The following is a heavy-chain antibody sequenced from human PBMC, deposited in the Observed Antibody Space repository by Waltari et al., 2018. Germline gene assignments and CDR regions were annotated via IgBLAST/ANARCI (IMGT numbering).Heavy chain of an antibody. CDR3: ATYIGASVGTAAFDV. CDR2: ISYAGTT. D-gene: IGHD5-12*01. CDR1: GGSIDTPKHY. J-gene: IGHJ3*01. V-gene: IGHV4-39*01. Sequence: QLQLQESGPGPVKPSETLSLTCSVSGGSIDTPKHYWSWIRQPPGQGLEWIGTISYAGTTYTNPSHRSRLTMSRDTSKNQLSLTLGSTTAADTAVYYCATYIGASVGTAAFDVWGQGTMVTVSS.